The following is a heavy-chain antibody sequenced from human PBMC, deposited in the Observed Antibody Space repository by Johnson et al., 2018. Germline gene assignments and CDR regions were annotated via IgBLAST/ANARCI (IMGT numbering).Heavy chain of an antibody. D-gene: IGHD3-3*01. CDR3: AGGREGPYDFWSGYWHV. CDR1: GFTFSSYA. CDR2: ISYDGSNK. V-gene: IGHV3-30-3*01. Sequence: QVQLVQSGGGVVQPGRSLRLSCAASGFTFSSYAMHWVRQAPGKGLEWVAVISYDGSNKYYADSVKGRFTISRNNAKNSLYLQMNSLRAEDTAVYYCAGGREGPYDFWSGYWHVWGQGTTVTVSS. J-gene: IGHJ6*02.